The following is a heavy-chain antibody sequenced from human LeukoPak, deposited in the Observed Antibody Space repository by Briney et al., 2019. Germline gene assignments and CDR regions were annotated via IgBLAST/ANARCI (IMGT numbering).Heavy chain of an antibody. V-gene: IGHV3-33*01. Sequence: PGGSLRLSCEVSGFSFRNCGMHWVRQAPGKGLKWVAVIWSDGSNKYYADSVKGRFTISRDNSKNTLYLQMNSLRVEDTAVYYCARDGPAGDHGVTTYYFDYWGQGTLVTVSS. CDR3: ARDGPAGDHGVTTYYFDY. D-gene: IGHD4-17*01. CDR2: IWSDGSNK. J-gene: IGHJ4*02. CDR1: GFSFRNCG.